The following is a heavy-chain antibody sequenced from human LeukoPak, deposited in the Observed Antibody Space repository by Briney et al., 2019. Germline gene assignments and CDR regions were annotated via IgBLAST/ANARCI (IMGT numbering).Heavy chain of an antibody. CDR3: ARGGPIVGGGSLLGSFDY. V-gene: IGHV1-2*04. CDR2: INPNSGGT. CDR1: GYTFTGYY. D-gene: IGHD2-15*01. J-gene: IGHJ4*02. Sequence: ASVKVSCEASGYTFTGYYMHWVRQAPGQGLEWMGWINPNSGGTNYAQKFQGWVTMTRDTSISTAYMELSRLRSDDTAVYYCARGGPIVGGGSLLGSFDYWGQGTLVTVSS.